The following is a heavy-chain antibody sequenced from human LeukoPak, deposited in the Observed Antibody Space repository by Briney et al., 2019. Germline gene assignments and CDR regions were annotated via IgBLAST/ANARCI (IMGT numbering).Heavy chain of an antibody. CDR3: ARAPGYYGSGSPYFDS. CDR2: IYHSGTT. D-gene: IGHD3-10*01. Sequence: SETPSLTCAVSGGSISSGDNSWSWIRQPPGKGLEWIGYIYHSGTTYYKPSLKSRVTISVDRSKNQFSLRLSSVTAADTAVYYCARAPGYYGSGSPYFDSWGQGTLVTVSS. J-gene: IGHJ4*02. V-gene: IGHV4-30-2*01. CDR1: GGSISSGDNS.